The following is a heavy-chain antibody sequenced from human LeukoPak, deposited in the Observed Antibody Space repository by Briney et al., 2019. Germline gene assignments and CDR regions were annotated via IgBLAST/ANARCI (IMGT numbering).Heavy chain of an antibody. V-gene: IGHV3-23*01. D-gene: IGHD3-22*01. J-gene: IGHJ4*02. Sequence: PGGSLRLSCAASGFTFSSYAMSWVRQAPGKGLEWVSAISGSGGSTYYADSVKGRFTISRDNSKNTLYLQMNSLRAEDTAVYYCAKARAYYYDSSGYYPSDYWGQGTLVTVSS. CDR1: GFTFSSYA. CDR3: AKARAYYYDSSGYYPSDY. CDR2: ISGSGGST.